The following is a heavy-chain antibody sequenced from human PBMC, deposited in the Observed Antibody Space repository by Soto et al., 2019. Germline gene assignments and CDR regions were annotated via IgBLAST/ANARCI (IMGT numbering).Heavy chain of an antibody. CDR3: ARGGGPSSSSSTPALDY. CDR1: GGSFSGYY. V-gene: IGHV4-34*01. Sequence: QVQLQQWGAGLLKPSETLSLTCAVYGGSFSGYYWSWIRQPPGKGLEWIGEINHSGSTNYNPSLKSRVTISVDTSKNQFSLKLSSVTAADTAVYYCARGGGPSSSSSTPALDYWGQGTLVTVSS. CDR2: INHSGST. J-gene: IGHJ4*02. D-gene: IGHD6-6*01.